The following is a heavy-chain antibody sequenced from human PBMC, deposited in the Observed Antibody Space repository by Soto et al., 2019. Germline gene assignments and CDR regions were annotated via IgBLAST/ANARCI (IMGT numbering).Heavy chain of an antibody. CDR2: IKNGTDGGTT. J-gene: IGHJ4*02. D-gene: IGHD1-1*01. CDR3: STCADDCPYS. Sequence: PAGSLSLSCAASGFTFSNTWMCWVRKAPGQGLERVGRIKNGTDGGTTDYAAPVKGRFTVLSDDSKNTLYLQMNGLKTEVTAVDYCSTCADDCPYSWGQGALVTVSS. CDR1: GFTFSNTW. V-gene: IGHV3-15*01.